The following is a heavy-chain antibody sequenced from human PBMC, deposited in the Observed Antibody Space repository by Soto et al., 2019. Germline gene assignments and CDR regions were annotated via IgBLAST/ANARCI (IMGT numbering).Heavy chain of an antibody. Sequence: PSETLSLTCAVSGGSISGYYWSWIRQPPGKGLEWIGYIYISGNTNYNPSLKSRVTMEEDTSKNKLSLKLSSVTTADTAVYFCAREYCSSTRCYGTFDYWGQGVLVTVSS. J-gene: IGHJ4*02. CDR2: IYISGNT. CDR3: AREYCSSTRCYGTFDY. V-gene: IGHV4-59*01. D-gene: IGHD2-2*01. CDR1: GGSISGYY.